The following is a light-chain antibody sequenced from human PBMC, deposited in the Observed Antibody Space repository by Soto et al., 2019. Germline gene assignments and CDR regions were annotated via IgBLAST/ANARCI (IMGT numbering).Light chain of an antibody. J-gene: IGKJ1*01. CDR3: HQYADSPRT. V-gene: IGKV3-20*01. Sequence: EIVLTQSPGTLSLSPGERATLSCRASQSVGKNYLAWYQQKPGQAPRLLIYDASTRATGIPDRFSGSGSGTDFTLTISRLEPEDFAVYYCHQYADSPRTFGQGTNVEIK. CDR1: QSVGKNY. CDR2: DAS.